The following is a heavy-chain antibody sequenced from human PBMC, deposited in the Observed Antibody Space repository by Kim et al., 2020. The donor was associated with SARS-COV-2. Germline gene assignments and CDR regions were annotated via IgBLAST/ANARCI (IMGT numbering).Heavy chain of an antibody. D-gene: IGHD3-22*01. CDR3: ARGAKYYDSNDYYSR. CDR1: GGSISSISYY. V-gene: IGHV4-39*07. Sequence: SETLSLTCTVSGGSISSISYYWGWIRQPPGKGLEWIGSIYYSGSTHYNSSLKNRVTISVDTSKNQFSLKLSSVTAADTAVYYCARGAKYYDSNDYYSRWGQGTLVTVSS. J-gene: IGHJ4*02. CDR2: IYYSGST.